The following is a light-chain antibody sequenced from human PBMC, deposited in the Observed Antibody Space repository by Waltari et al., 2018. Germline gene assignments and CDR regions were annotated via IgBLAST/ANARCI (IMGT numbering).Light chain of an antibody. CDR3: RQYVSVPAT. Sequence: SCRACQMASKDLGWYQQKPGPAPSLLIFGASSRATGIPDRFSGSGSGTELSRTISRVGPEDCAVYYCRQYVSVPATFGQGTKVEIE. J-gene: IGKJ1*01. CDR2: GAS. V-gene: IGKV3-20*01. CDR1: QMASKD.